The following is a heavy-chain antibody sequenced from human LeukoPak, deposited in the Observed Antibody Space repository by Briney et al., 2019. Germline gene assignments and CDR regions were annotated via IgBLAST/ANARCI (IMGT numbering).Heavy chain of an antibody. CDR1: GYTFTSYG. D-gene: IGHD1-1*01. Sequence: GASVKVSCKASGYTFTSYGISWVRQAPGQGLEWMGWISAYNGNTNYAQKLQGRVTMTTDTSTSTAYMELRSLRSDDTAVYYCVTTDYYYYYMDVWGKGTTVTVSS. CDR3: VTTDYYYYYMDV. J-gene: IGHJ6*03. CDR2: ISAYNGNT. V-gene: IGHV1-18*01.